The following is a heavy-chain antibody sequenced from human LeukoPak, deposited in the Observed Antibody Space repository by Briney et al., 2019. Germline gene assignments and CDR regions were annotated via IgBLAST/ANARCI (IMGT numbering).Heavy chain of an antibody. CDR3: AKDIRPASVRTSFDY. D-gene: IGHD6-13*01. V-gene: IGHV3-30*02. Sequence: GGSLRLSCAASGFTFSSYGMHWVRQAPGKGLEWVAFIHYDGSNKHYADSVKGRFTISRDNSKNTLYLQINSLRTEDTAVYYRAKDIRPASVRTSFDYWGQGTLVTVSS. J-gene: IGHJ4*02. CDR1: GFTFSSYG. CDR2: IHYDGSNK.